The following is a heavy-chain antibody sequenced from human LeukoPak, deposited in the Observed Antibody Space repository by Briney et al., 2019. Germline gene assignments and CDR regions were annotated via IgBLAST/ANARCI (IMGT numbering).Heavy chain of an antibody. CDR2: FDPEDGET. CDR1: GYTLTELS. CDR3: ATVGSEAGTKLPYYYYMDV. Sequence: ASVKVSCKVSGYTLTELSMHWVRQAPGKGLEWMGGFDPEDGETIYAQKFQGRVTMTEDTSTDTAYMELSSLRSEDTAVYYCATVGSEAGTKLPYYYYMDVWGKGTTVTVSS. D-gene: IGHD1-7*01. J-gene: IGHJ6*03. V-gene: IGHV1-24*01.